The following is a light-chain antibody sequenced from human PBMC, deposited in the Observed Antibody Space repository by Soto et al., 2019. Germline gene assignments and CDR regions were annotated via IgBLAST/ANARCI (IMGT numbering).Light chain of an antibody. J-gene: IGKJ4*01. Sequence: EIVLTQSPGALSFSPGERSTLSCSASQSVSSNYLAWYRQKPGQAPRLLIYGTSSRATGIPDRFSGGGSGTDFTLTISRLEPEDFAVYYCQQYNNWPLTFGGGTKVDNK. CDR1: QSVSSNY. CDR2: GTS. CDR3: QQYNNWPLT. V-gene: IGKV3-20*01.